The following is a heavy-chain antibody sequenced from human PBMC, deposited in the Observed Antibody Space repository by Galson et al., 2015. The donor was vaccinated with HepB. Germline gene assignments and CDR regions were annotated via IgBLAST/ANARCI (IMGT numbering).Heavy chain of an antibody. CDR3: ARALTPEDWFDP. J-gene: IGHJ5*02. CDR2: ISSSGSTI. CDR1: GFTFSSYA. D-gene: IGHD3-16*01. Sequence: SLRLSCAASGFTFSSYAMSWVRQAPGKGLEWVSYISSSGSTIYYADSVKGRFTISRDNAKNSLYLQMNSLRAEDTAVYYCARALTPEDWFDPWGQGTLVTVSS. V-gene: IGHV3-48*03.